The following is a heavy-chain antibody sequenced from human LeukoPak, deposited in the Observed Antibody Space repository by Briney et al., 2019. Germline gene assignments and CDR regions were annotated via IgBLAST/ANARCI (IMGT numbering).Heavy chain of an antibody. V-gene: IGHV3-21*06. Sequence: GGPLRLSCAASGFTSSSYSMNWVRQAPGKGLEWFSSISSSSSDIYYADSVTGRFTISRDNAKNSLYLQMNSLRAEDTAVYYCARNYGSGSYLDYYYGMDVWGKGTTVTVSS. D-gene: IGHD3-10*01. CDR2: ISSSSSDI. CDR3: ARNYGSGSYLDYYYGMDV. J-gene: IGHJ6*04. CDR1: GFTSSSYS.